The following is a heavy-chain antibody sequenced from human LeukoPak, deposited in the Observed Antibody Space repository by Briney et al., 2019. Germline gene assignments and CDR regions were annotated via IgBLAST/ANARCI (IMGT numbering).Heavy chain of an antibody. Sequence: PGGSLRLSCAASGFTVSSNYMSWVRQAPGKGLEWVSVIYSGGSTYYADSVKGRFTISRDNSKNTLYLQMNSLRAEDTAVYYCARGPHYYDSSGSFTNLDYWGQGTLVTVSS. CDR3: ARGPHYYDSSGSFTNLDY. J-gene: IGHJ4*02. V-gene: IGHV3-66*01. D-gene: IGHD3-22*01. CDR1: GFTVSSNY. CDR2: IYSGGST.